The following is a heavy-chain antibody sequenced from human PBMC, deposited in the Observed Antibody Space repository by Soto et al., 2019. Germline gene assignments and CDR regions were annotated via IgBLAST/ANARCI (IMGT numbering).Heavy chain of an antibody. Sequence: PGGSLRLSCAASGFTFSSYSMNWVRQAPGKGLEWVSYISSSSSTIYYADSVKGRFTISRDNAKNSLYLQMNSLRAEDTAVYYCARDRWLGEYYYMDVWGKGTTVTVSS. CDR3: ARDRWLGEYYYMDV. D-gene: IGHD3-10*01. J-gene: IGHJ6*03. CDR1: GFTFSSYS. CDR2: ISSSSSTI. V-gene: IGHV3-48*01.